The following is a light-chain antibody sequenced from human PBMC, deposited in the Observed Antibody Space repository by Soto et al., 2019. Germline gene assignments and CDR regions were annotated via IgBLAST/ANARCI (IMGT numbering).Light chain of an antibody. CDR2: DDS. Sequence: SYELTQPPSVSVAPGQRASITCGGNVIGSISVHWYQQKPGQAPVLVVFDDSDRPSGIPERFSGSNSRNTATLTISRVEAGDEADYYCQVWDSSSDHVIFGGGTKVTVL. J-gene: IGLJ2*01. CDR1: VIGSIS. V-gene: IGLV3-21*02. CDR3: QVWDSSSDHVI.